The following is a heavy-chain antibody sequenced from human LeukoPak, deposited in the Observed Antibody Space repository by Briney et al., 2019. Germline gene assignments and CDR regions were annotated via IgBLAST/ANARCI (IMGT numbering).Heavy chain of an antibody. J-gene: IGHJ4*02. D-gene: IGHD4-11*01. CDR2: IIPIFGTA. CDR3: ARWDDYSNPR. CDR1: GGTFSSYA. V-gene: IGHV1-69*13. Sequence: ASVKVSCKASGGTFSSYAISWVRQAPGQGLEWMGGIIPIFGTANYAQKFQGRVTVTADESTSTAYMELSSLRSEDTAVYYCARWDDYSNPRWGQGTLVTVSS.